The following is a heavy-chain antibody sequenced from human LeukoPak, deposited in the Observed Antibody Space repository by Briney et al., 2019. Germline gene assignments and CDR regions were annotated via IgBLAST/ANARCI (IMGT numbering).Heavy chain of an antibody. J-gene: IGHJ4*02. Sequence: ASVEVSCKASGYTFTSYDINWVRQATGQGLEWMGWMNPNSGNTGYAQKFQGRVTMTRNTSISTAYMELSSLRAEDTAVYYCARDSRDTLYSSGWRNDYWGQGTLVTVPS. CDR2: MNPNSGNT. CDR3: ARDSRDTLYSSGWRNDY. D-gene: IGHD6-19*01. CDR1: GYTFTSYD. V-gene: IGHV1-8*01.